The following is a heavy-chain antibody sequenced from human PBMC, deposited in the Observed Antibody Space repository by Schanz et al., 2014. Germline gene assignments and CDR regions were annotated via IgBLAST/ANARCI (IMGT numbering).Heavy chain of an antibody. D-gene: IGHD4-4*01. CDR1: GFTFSSYA. CDR3: AKAADRRVTRCDP. J-gene: IGHJ5*02. Sequence: EVQLLESGGGLVQPGGSLRLSCAASGFTFSSYAMTWVRQAPGMGLEWVSALSEGGGGTHYADSVRGRFTISSDSSKNTLDLKMSNRRADDTAVDYCAKAADRRVTRCDPWGQGTLVTVSS. V-gene: IGHV3-23*01. CDR2: LSEGGGGT.